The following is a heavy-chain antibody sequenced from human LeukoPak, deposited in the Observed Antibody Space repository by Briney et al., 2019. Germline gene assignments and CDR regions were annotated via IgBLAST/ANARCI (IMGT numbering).Heavy chain of an antibody. CDR3: SVEMATIEGSYFDY. CDR1: GYSISSGYY. Sequence: PSETLSLTCTVSGYSISSGYYWGWIRPPPGKGLEWIGIIYNSGSTYYNPSLKRRVTISVDTSKNQFSLTLSSVTAADTAVYYCSVEMATIEGSYFDYWGQGTLVTVSS. J-gene: IGHJ4*02. V-gene: IGHV4-38-2*02. D-gene: IGHD5-24*01. CDR2: IYNSGST.